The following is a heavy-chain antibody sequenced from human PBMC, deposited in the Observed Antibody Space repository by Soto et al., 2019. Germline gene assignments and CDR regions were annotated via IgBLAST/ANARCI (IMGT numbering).Heavy chain of an antibody. V-gene: IGHV3-30*04. CDR1: GFIFKNYA. CDR2: ITRDGYNK. CDR3: TKSSGGSSSVGMDY. J-gene: IGHJ4*02. D-gene: IGHD6-6*01. Sequence: GGSLRLSCAVSGFIFKNYALNWVRQAPGKGLEWVASITRDGYNKYYADSVKGRFTISRDNSENTLSLQMTALRVEDSSVYYCTKSSGGSSSVGMDYWGPGTLVTV.